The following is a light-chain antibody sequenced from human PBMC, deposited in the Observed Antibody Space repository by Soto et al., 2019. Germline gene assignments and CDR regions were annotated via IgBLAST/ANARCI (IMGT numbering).Light chain of an antibody. V-gene: IGLV1-40*01. CDR2: SNN. CDR3: QSYDSSLSASV. J-gene: IGLJ2*01. Sequence: QAVLTQPPAVSGAPGQRVTISCTGSNSNIGAGYDVHWYQQLPGTAPKLLIYSNNNRPSGVPDRFSGSKSGTSASLAITGLQAEDEADCYCQSYDSSLSASVFGGGTKLTVL. CDR1: NSNIGAGYD.